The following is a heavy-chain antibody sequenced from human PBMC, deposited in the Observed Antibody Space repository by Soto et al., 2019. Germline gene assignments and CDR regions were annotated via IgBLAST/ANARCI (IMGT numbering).Heavy chain of an antibody. V-gene: IGHV4-31*03. Sequence: SETLSLTCTVSGDSISRCAYFWTWIRQRPGKGLEWIGYIYIFCTGGAHYNPSLKSRMAISLDTSKNQFSLNVTSVTAADTAIYYCARSGTIHPDSDDLDPGALHVWGQGTMVTVSS. CDR1: GDSISRCAYF. CDR3: ARSGTIHPDSDDLDPGALHV. D-gene: IGHD3-10*01. J-gene: IGHJ3*01. CDR2: IYIFCTGGA.